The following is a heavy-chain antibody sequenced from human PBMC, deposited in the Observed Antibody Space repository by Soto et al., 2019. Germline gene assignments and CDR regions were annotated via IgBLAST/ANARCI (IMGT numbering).Heavy chain of an antibody. CDR1: GFTFSSYA. CDR3: AKDRQISIPGLYYYYGMDV. D-gene: IGHD2-21*01. J-gene: IGHJ6*02. V-gene: IGHV3-30-3*01. CDR2: ISYDGSNK. Sequence: GGSLRLSCAASGFTFSSYAMHWVRQAPGKGLEWVAVISYDGSNKYYADSVKGRFTISRDNSKNTLYLQMNSLRAEDTAVYYCAKDRQISIPGLYYYYGMDVWGQGTTVTVSS.